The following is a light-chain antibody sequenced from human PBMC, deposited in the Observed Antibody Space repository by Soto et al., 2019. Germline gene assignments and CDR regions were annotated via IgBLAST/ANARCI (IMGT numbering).Light chain of an antibody. CDR3: SSYASSSSYV. CDR2: EVT. J-gene: IGLJ1*01. CDR1: SSDVGGYNH. V-gene: IGLV2-14*01. Sequence: QSVLTQPASVSGSPGQSITISCTGTSSDVGGYNHVSWYQIHPGKAPKLINYEVTSRPSGVSYRFSGSKSGNSASLTISGLQAEDEADYYCSSYASSSSYVFGGGTKVNVL.